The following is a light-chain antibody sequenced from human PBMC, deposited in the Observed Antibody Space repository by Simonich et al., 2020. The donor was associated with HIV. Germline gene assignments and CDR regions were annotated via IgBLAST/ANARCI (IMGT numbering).Light chain of an antibody. CDR3: HQSSSLPFT. J-gene: IGKJ3*01. CDR1: QSIGSS. V-gene: IGKV6-21*02. CDR2: YAS. Sequence: EIVLTQSPDFQSVTPKEKVTTTCRASQSIGSSIHWYQQKPGQSPKLLFKYASQSISGVPSRFTGSGSGTDFTLTINSLEAEDATTYYCHQSSSLPFTFGPGTKVDIK.